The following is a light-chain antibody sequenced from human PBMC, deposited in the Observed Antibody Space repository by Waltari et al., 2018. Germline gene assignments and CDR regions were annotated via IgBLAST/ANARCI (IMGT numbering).Light chain of an antibody. CDR2: DAS. Sequence: DIQMTQSPSTLSASVGARVTITCRARQPIDNSLAWYQQKPREAPKVMIYDASTLETGVPSRFSGSGFGTDFSLTISSLQPDDFATYWCQQYNIYSPQAFGQGTKVEVK. CDR3: QQYNIYSPQA. V-gene: IGKV1-5*01. J-gene: IGKJ1*01. CDR1: QPIDNS.